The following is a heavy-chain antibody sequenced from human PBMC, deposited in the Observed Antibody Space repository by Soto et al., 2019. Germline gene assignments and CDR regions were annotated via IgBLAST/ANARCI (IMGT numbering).Heavy chain of an antibody. D-gene: IGHD2-2*01. CDR3: AKDRGGDCPDNSCYFGADY. CDR2: ISDTGSSH. Sequence: PGGSLRLSCVGSGFTFSSYGMHWVRQAPGKGLECEAVISDTGSSHYYAASVEGRFTISRENSKNTLSLHMDRLRVEDTAVYYCAKDRGGDCPDNSCYFGADYWGQGTPVTVPQ. CDR1: GFTFSSYG. J-gene: IGHJ4*02. V-gene: IGHV3-30*18.